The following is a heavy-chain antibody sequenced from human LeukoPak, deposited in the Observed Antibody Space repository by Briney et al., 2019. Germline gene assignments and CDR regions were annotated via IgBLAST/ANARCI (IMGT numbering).Heavy chain of an antibody. Sequence: QTGGSLRLSCAASGFTFNSYVMSWVRQAPGKGLEWVSAINGGGGNTYYADSVKGRFTISRDNSKNMVYLQMNSLRADDTAVYYCARDERWLQMRQNDAFDIWGQGTMVTVSS. CDR3: ARDERWLQMRQNDAFDI. V-gene: IGHV3-23*01. CDR2: INGGGGNT. J-gene: IGHJ3*02. D-gene: IGHD5-24*01. CDR1: GFTFNSYV.